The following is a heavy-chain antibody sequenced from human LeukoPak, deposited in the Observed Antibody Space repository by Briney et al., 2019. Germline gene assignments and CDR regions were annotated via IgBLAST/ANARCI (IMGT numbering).Heavy chain of an antibody. J-gene: IGHJ5*02. CDR1: GGSFSGYY. Sequence: SETLSLTCAVSGGSFSGYYWTWIRQPPGKGLEWIGEINHSGSANYNPSLMSRVTISLDTSKNHFSLNLSSVTAADTAVYYCARVRKAVAGIGWFDPWGQGTLVTVSS. CDR2: INHSGSA. D-gene: IGHD6-19*01. V-gene: IGHV4-34*01. CDR3: ARVRKAVAGIGWFDP.